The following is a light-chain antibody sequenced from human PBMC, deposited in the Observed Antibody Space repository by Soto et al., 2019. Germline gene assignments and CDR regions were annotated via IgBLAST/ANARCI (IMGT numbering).Light chain of an antibody. Sequence: ILMTQSPATLSLSPGGRATLSCRASQSISDTLAWYQQKPGQAPRLLIHGASTRATGFPARLSGSGSGTDFTLTISRMEPEDFAVYHCQQYDDSMTFGQGTKVDIK. CDR1: QSISDT. CDR3: QQYDDSMT. CDR2: GAS. V-gene: IGKV3-15*01. J-gene: IGKJ1*01.